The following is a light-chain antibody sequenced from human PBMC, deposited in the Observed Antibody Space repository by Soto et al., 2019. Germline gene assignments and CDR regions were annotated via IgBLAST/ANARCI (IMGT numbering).Light chain of an antibody. J-gene: IGKJ1*01. CDR1: QSVSSN. Sequence: EIVMTQSPATLSVSPVERATLSCRASQSVSSNLAWYQQKPGQAPRLLIYDASNRATGIPARFSGGGSGTGFTLTISSLEPEDFAVYYCQQYNDNWPTFGQGTKVDIK. V-gene: IGKV3D-15*01. CDR3: QQYNDNWPT. CDR2: DAS.